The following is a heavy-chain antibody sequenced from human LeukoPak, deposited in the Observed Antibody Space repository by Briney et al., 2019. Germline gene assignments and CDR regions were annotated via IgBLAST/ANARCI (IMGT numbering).Heavy chain of an antibody. CDR1: GDSISSYF. CDR2: VCYNGTT. Sequence: PSETLSLTCSVSGDSISSYFWAWIRQPPGKGLEWIGYVCYNGTTNYNPSLRNRVAISIDTSKNQFSLKLNSATAADTAVYYCATSVGFNSPRHYWGQGTLVTVSS. D-gene: IGHD1-26*01. V-gene: IGHV4-59*01. CDR3: ATSVGFNSPRHY. J-gene: IGHJ4*02.